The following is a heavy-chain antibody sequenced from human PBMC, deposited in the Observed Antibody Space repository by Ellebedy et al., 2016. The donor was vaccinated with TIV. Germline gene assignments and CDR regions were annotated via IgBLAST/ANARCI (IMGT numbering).Heavy chain of an antibody. CDR3: AKQAPYWGSYRKDDY. V-gene: IGHV3-21*04. CDR1: GFTFSSYS. CDR2: ISSSSSYI. D-gene: IGHD3-16*02. Sequence: GESLKISXAASGFTFSSYSMNWVRQAPGKGLEWVSSISSSSSYIYYADSVKGRFTISRDNSKNTLYLQMNSLRAEDTAVYYCAKQAPYWGSYRKDDYWGQGTLVTVSS. J-gene: IGHJ4*02.